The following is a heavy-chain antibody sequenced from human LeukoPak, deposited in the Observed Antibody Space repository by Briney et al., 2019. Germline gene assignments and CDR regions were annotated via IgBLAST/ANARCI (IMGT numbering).Heavy chain of an antibody. D-gene: IGHD3-22*01. CDR2: INWSGGST. V-gene: IGHV3-20*04. CDR3: VRLSGSGYSFYFPY. CDR1: GFTFDDHG. Sequence: PGGSLRLSCAASGFTFDDHGMSWVRQAPGKGLEWVSGINWSGGSTGYAESVKGRLTISRDKAKNSLYLQMSSLRAEDTAVYYCVRLSGSGYSFYFPYWGQGIPVTAPS. J-gene: IGHJ4*02.